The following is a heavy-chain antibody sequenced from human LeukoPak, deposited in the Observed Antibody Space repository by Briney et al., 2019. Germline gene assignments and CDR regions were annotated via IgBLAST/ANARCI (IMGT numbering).Heavy chain of an antibody. V-gene: IGHV1-2*02. CDR3: ARAYCGGDCYDS. J-gene: IGHJ4*02. CDR2: INPNSGAT. Sequence: ASVKVSCKASGYTLSGYYMHWVRQAPGQGLEWMGWINPNSGATNYAQKFQGRVTMTRDTSISTAYMELTRLRSDDTAVYYCARAYCGGDCYDSWGQGTLVTVSS. D-gene: IGHD2-21*01. CDR1: GYTLSGYY.